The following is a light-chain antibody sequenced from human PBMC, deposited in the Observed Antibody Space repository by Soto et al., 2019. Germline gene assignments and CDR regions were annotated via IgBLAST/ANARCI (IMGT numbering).Light chain of an antibody. Sequence: QSALTQPASVSGSPGQSITISCTGTSSDVGDYNYVSWYQQHPGKAPKLMIYDVSNRPSGVSNRFSGSKSGNTASLTVSGLQAEDEADYYCSSYTSSSTLVFGGGTKQTVL. CDR3: SSYTSSSTLV. V-gene: IGLV2-14*01. CDR1: SSDVGDYNY. CDR2: DVS. J-gene: IGLJ2*01.